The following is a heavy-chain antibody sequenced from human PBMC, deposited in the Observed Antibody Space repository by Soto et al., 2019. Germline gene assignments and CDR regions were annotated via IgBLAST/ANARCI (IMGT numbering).Heavy chain of an antibody. D-gene: IGHD3-16*01. CDR3: ARATTRNGGDYYYGMDV. CDR1: GGTFSSYA. V-gene: IGHV1-69*01. J-gene: IGHJ6*02. CDR2: IIPIFGTA. Sequence: QVQLVQSGAEVKKPGSSVKVSCKASGGTFSSYAISWVRQAPGQGLEWMGGIIPIFGTANYAQKFQGRVTITADESMSTAYMELSSLRSEDTAVYYCARATTRNGGDYYYGMDVWGQGTTVTVSS.